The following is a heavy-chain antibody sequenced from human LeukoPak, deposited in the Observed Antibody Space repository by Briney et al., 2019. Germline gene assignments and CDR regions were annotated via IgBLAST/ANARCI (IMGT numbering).Heavy chain of an antibody. J-gene: IGHJ4*02. Sequence: GGSLRLSCAASGXTFSTYWMHWVRQAPGKGLVWVSHINTDGSSATYADSVKGRFTISRDNAKNTLYLQMNSLRPEDTAVYYCARDVLRRGQGILVTVSS. CDR3: ARDVLR. CDR1: GXTFSTYW. V-gene: IGHV3-74*01. CDR2: INTDGSSA. D-gene: IGHD5/OR15-5a*01.